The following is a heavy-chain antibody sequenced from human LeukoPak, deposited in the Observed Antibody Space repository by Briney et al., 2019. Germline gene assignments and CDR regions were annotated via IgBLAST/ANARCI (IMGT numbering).Heavy chain of an antibody. CDR1: GFTFSSYG. CDR3: AKDAWDYFDY. CDR2: ISYDGSNK. J-gene: IGHJ4*02. D-gene: IGHD1-26*01. Sequence: GGSLRLSCAASGFTFSSYGTHWVRQAPGKGLEWVAVISYDGSNKYYADSVKGRFTISRDNSKNTLYLQMNSLRAEDTAVYYCAKDAWDYFDYWGQGTLVTVSS. V-gene: IGHV3-30*18.